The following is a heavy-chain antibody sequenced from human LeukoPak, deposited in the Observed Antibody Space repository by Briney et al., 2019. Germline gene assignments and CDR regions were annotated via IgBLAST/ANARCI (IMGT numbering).Heavy chain of an antibody. CDR1: GFTFSGFW. CDR2: INSDGSEG. Sequence: PGGSLRLSCAVSGFTFSGFWMSWSRQAPGKGLEWVASINSDGSEGYYADVVKGRFTISRDNSKNTLYLQMNSLRAEDTAVYYCARGGVYYYDSSGYVDYWGQGTLVTVSS. CDR3: ARGGVYYYDSSGYVDY. J-gene: IGHJ4*02. D-gene: IGHD3-22*01. V-gene: IGHV3-7*03.